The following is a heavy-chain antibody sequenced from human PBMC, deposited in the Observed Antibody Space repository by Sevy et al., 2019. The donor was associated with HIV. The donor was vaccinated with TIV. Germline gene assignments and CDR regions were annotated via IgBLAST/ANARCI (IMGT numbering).Heavy chain of an antibody. J-gene: IGHJ5*02. Sequence: SETLSLKCSVSGGSVNNHYWTWIRQSPGKGLEWLGYAHYSGRPEYNPSLKSRLTISLDMSKNQFSLQLDYVTAADTAIYYCATSGTNFDPRFDPWGQGTLVSVSS. CDR2: AHYSGRP. D-gene: IGHD2-8*01. CDR3: ATSGTNFDPRFDP. CDR1: GGSVNNHY. V-gene: IGHV4-59*02.